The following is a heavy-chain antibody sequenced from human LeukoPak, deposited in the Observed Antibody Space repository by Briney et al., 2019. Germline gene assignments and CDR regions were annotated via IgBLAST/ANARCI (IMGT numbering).Heavy chain of an antibody. V-gene: IGHV4-39*01. CDR3: ARTTVTFQPIVYFDY. Sequence: SETLSLTCTVSGGSIITRSYYWGWIRRPPGKELEWLGTISDTGSTYYNPSLKSRVTMSVDTSKKQFSLRLSSVTAADTAIYYCARTTVTFQPIVYFDYWGQGTLVTVSS. CDR1: GGSIITRSYY. D-gene: IGHD4-17*01. J-gene: IGHJ4*02. CDR2: ISDTGST.